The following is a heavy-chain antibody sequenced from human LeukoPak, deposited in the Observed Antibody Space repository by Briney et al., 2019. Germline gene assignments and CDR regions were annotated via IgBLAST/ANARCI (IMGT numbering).Heavy chain of an antibody. V-gene: IGHV3-30*04. CDR3: ARFQEVDTAMVLYYYYYMDV. Sequence: GGSLRLSCAASGFTFSSYAMYWVRQAPGKGLEWVAVISYDGSDKFYADSVKGRFTISRDSSKNTLYLQMNSLRAEDTAVYYCARFQEVDTAMVLYYYYYMDVWGKGTTVTVSS. J-gene: IGHJ6*03. D-gene: IGHD5-18*01. CDR2: ISYDGSDK. CDR1: GFTFSSYA.